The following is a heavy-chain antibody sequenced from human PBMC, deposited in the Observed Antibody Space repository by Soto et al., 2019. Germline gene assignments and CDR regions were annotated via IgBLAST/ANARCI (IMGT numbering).Heavy chain of an antibody. CDR1: GFTFSSYA. J-gene: IGHJ2*01. CDR3: ARGPDIVVVPAAIYWYFDL. D-gene: IGHD2-2*01. V-gene: IGHV3-30-3*01. Sequence: QVQLVESGGGVVQPGRSLRLSCAASGFTFSSYAMHWVRQAPGKGLEWVAVISYDGSNKYYADSVKGRFTISRDNSKNTLYLQMNSLIAEDTAVYYCARGPDIVVVPAAIYWYFDLWGRGSLVTVSS. CDR2: ISYDGSNK.